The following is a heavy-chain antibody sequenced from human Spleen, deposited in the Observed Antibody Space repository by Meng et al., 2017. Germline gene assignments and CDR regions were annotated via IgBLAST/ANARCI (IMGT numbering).Heavy chain of an antibody. V-gene: IGHV4-34*02. D-gene: IGHD4-11*01. CDR3: ARGPTTMAHDFDY. CDR2: INHSGNT. CDR1: GGSFRIYY. Sequence: QVTQQQWGAGLLKPSATLARSCAVSGGSFRIYYWSWIRQPPGMGLEWIGEINHSGNTNYNPSLKSRVTISVDTSKNQFSLKLNSVTAADTAVYYCARGPTTMAHDFDYWGQGTLVTVSS. J-gene: IGHJ4*02.